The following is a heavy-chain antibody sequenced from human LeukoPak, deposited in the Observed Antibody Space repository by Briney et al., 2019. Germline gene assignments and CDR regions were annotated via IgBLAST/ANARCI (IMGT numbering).Heavy chain of an antibody. V-gene: IGHV1-69*13. Sequence: SVKVSCKASGGAFSSYAISWVRQAPGQGLEWMGGIIPIFGTANFAQKFQGRVTITADESTSTAYMELSSLRSEDTAMYYCARGQLPRGYYYGMDVWGQGTTVTVSS. CDR2: IIPIFGTA. D-gene: IGHD6-6*01. CDR1: GGAFSSYA. J-gene: IGHJ6*02. CDR3: ARGQLPRGYYYGMDV.